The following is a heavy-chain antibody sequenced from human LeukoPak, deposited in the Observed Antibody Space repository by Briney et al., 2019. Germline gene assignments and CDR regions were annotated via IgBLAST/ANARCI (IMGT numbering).Heavy chain of an antibody. Sequence: SETLSLTCGVSGYSISSGYYWGWIRQPPGKGLEWIGSIYHSGSTYYNPSLKSRVTISVDTSKNQFSLKLSSVTAADTAVYYCARSVRGEDYWGQGTLVTVSS. V-gene: IGHV4-38-2*01. CDR3: ARSVRGEDY. CDR1: GYSISSGYY. J-gene: IGHJ4*02. D-gene: IGHD3-10*01. CDR2: IYHSGST.